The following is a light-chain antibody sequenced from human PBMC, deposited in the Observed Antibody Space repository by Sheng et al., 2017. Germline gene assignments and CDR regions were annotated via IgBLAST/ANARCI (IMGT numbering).Light chain of an antibody. Sequence: SYELTQAPSVSVSPGQTAIITCSGDKLGDKYVCWYQQRSGQSPVLVIYQDTRRPSGIPXRFSGSNSGNTATLTISGTQAMDEADYYCQAWDSSVVFGGGTKLTVL. CDR3: QAWDSSVV. CDR1: KLGDKY. CDR2: QDT. J-gene: IGLJ2*01. V-gene: IGLV3-1*01.